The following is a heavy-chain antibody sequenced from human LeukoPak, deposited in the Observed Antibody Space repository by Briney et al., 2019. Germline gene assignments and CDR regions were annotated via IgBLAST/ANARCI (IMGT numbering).Heavy chain of an antibody. V-gene: IGHV3-49*04. J-gene: IGHJ4*02. D-gene: IGHD3-16*02. Sequence: PGRSLRLSCTASGFTFGYYAMRWVRQAPGKGVEWVGFIRSKAYGGTTEYVASVKGRFTISRDDSKSIAYLQMNSLKTEDTAVYYCTKLGGGVIVNPLDDWGQGTLVTVSS. CDR3: TKLGGGVIVNPLDD. CDR2: IRSKAYGGTT. CDR1: GFTFGYYA.